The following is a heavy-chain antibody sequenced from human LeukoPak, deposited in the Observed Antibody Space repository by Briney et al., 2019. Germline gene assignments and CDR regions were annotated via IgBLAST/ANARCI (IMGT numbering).Heavy chain of an antibody. D-gene: IGHD6-13*01. J-gene: IGHJ5*02. Sequence: SETLSLTCAVYGGSFSGYYWSWIRQPPGKGLEWIGEINHSGSTSYNPSLKSRVTISVDTSKNQFSLKLSSVTAADTAVYYCASGAATGNNWFDPWGQGTLVTVSS. CDR1: GGSFSGYY. CDR3: ASGAATGNNWFDP. V-gene: IGHV4-34*01. CDR2: INHSGST.